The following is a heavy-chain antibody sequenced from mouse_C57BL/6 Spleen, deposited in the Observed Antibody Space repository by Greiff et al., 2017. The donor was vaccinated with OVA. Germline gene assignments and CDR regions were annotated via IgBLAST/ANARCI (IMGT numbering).Heavy chain of an antibody. J-gene: IGHJ2*01. CDR2: INPNNGGT. D-gene: IGHD2-1*01. CDR3: AIYGNYDPYFDY. V-gene: IGHV1-26*01. CDR1: GYTFTDYY. Sequence: EVQLQQSGPELVKPGASVKISCKASGYTFTDYYMNWVKQSHGKSLEWIGDINPNNGGTSYNQKFKGKATLTVDKSSSTAYMELRSLTSEDSAVYYCAIYGNYDPYFDYWGRGTTLTVSS.